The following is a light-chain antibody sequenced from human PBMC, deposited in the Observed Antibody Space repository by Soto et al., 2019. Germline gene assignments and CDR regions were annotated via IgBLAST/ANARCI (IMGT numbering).Light chain of an antibody. CDR3: QSCDSTLSGCF. Sequence: QSVLTQPRSVSGSPGQSVTISCTGSSSDIGAGYPVHWYQQRPXXXPXXLXXXNXXXXNNXPSGVPDRFSGSKSGTSDSLAITGLQAEDAADYYCQSCDSTLSGCFFGTGTKVTVL. V-gene: IGLV1-40*01. J-gene: IGLJ1*01. CDR1: SSDIGAGYP. CDR2: XNXXXXN.